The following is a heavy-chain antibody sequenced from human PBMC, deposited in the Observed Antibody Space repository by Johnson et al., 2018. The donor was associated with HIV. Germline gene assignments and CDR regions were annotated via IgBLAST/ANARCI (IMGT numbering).Heavy chain of an antibody. CDR2: IYSDGVT. D-gene: IGHD3-9*01. J-gene: IGHJ3*02. CDR1: GFTVSRNY. V-gene: IGHV3-53*01. Sequence: VQLVESGGGLIQPAGSLRLSCAASGFTVSRNYMNWVRQAPGEGLEWVSIIYSDGVTYYADSVKGRFTISRDNSKNTLYLQMNSLRAEDTAVYYCARFDSFDAFDIWGQGTMVIVS. CDR3: ARFDSFDAFDI.